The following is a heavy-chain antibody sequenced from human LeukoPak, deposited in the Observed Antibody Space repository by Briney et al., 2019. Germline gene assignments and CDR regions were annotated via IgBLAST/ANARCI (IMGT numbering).Heavy chain of an antibody. D-gene: IGHD3-3*01. CDR3: ARDGVLYDFWSGYYSGYNWFDP. J-gene: IGHJ5*02. V-gene: IGHV1-18*04. Sequence: ASVKVSCKASGYTFTSYGISWVRQAPGQGLEWMGWISAYNGNTNYAQKLQGRVTMTTDTSTSTAYMELRSLRSDDTAVYYCARDGVLYDFWSGYYSGYNWFDPWGQGTLVTVSS. CDR1: GYTFTSYG. CDR2: ISAYNGNT.